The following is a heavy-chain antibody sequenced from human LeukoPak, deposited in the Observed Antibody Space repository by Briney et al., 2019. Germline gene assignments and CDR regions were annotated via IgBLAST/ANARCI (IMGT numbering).Heavy chain of an antibody. D-gene: IGHD3-10*01. CDR3: ATLGTYYYGSGTDY. Sequence: PGGSLRLSCAASGFTFSSYSMNWVRQGPGKVLEWVSSISSSSSYIYYADSVKGRFTISRDNAKNSLYLQMNSLRAEDTAVYYCATLGTYYYGSGTDYWGQGTLVTVSS. CDR2: ISSSSSYI. V-gene: IGHV3-21*01. CDR1: GFTFSSYS. J-gene: IGHJ4*02.